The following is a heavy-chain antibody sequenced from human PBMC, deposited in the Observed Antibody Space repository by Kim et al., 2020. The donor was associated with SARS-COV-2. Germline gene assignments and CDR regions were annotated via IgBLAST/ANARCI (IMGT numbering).Heavy chain of an antibody. Sequence: SETLSLTCTVSGGSISSSSYYWGWIRQPPGKGLEWIGSIYYSGSTYYNPSLKSRVTISVDTSKNQFSLKLSSVTAADTAVYYCARDSLYYDSSGYYSNWFDPWGQGTLVTVSS. CDR3: ARDSLYYDSSGYYSNWFDP. V-gene: IGHV4-39*07. D-gene: IGHD3-22*01. J-gene: IGHJ5*02. CDR1: GGSISSSSYY. CDR2: IYYSGST.